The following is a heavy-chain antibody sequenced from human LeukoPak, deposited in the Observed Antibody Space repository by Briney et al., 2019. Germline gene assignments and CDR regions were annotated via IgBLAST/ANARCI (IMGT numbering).Heavy chain of an antibody. Sequence: SVTLSLTCTVSGGSITSGGYYFSWVRQYPGKGLEWIGYIYYSGSSYYNPSLESRVSMSADTSKKQFSLKLTSVTAADTAIYFCARGGGVGCSGGSCFLDYWGPGTLVTVSS. J-gene: IGHJ4*02. CDR2: IYYSGSS. V-gene: IGHV4-31*03. D-gene: IGHD2-15*01. CDR1: GGSITSGGYY. CDR3: ARGGGVGCSGGSCFLDY.